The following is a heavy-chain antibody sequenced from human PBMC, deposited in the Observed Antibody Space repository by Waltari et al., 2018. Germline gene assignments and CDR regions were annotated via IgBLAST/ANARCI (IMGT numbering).Heavy chain of an antibody. CDR1: GGSISSHY. CDR2: IYYSGSP. Sequence: QVQLQESGPGLVKPSETLYLTCPVSGGSISSHYWSWIRQPRGKGLEWIGYIYYSGSPTSHTCLTIRVTIAVAPSKNQFALKLSSVTAADTAVYYCARENTWNDRGAFDIWGQGTMVTVSS. CDR3: ARENTWNDRGAFDI. V-gene: IGHV4-59*11. D-gene: IGHD1-20*01. J-gene: IGHJ3*02.